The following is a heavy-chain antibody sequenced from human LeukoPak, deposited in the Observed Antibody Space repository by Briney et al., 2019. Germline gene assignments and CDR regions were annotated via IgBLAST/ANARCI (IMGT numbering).Heavy chain of an antibody. CDR1: GFTLSSYW. D-gene: IGHD3-16*01. CDR2: INEEGTTI. CDR3: VKDFVGVEEF. J-gene: IGHJ4*02. V-gene: IGHV3-74*01. Sequence: GGSLRLSCAASGFTLSSYWMHWVRQAPGKGLVWVSRINEEGTTIDYADSVRGRFTISRDIAKNTQYLQMNSLRPEDTAMYHCVKDFVGVEEFWGQGTLVTVSS.